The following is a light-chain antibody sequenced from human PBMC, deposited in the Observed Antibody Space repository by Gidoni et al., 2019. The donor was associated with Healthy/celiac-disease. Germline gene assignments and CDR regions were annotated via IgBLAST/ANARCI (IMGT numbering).Light chain of an antibody. CDR1: QGISSY. Sequence: VIWMTQSPSLLYASTGDRVTISCRLRQGISSYLAWYQQKPGKAPELLIYAASTLQRGFPSRFSGSGSGTDFTLTISCLQSEDFATYYCQQYYSCPQFGQGTKVEIK. CDR3: QQYYSCPQ. CDR2: AAS. V-gene: IGKV1D-8*01. J-gene: IGKJ1*01.